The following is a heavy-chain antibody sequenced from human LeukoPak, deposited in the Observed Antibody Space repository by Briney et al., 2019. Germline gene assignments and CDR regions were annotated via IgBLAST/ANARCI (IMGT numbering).Heavy chain of an antibody. J-gene: IGHJ4*02. CDR2: IYPGDSDT. D-gene: IGHD3-16*01. Sequence: GESLKISCKGSGYSFTSYWIGWVRQMSGKGLEWMGIIYPGDSDTRYSPSFQGQVTISADKSISTAYLQWSSLEASDTAMYYCARPGQLGEYTPYYFDYWGQGVLVTVSS. CDR3: ARPGQLGEYTPYYFDY. V-gene: IGHV5-51*01. CDR1: GYSFTSYW.